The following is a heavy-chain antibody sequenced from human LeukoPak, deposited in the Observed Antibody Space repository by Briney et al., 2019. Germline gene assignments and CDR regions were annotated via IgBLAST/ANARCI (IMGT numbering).Heavy chain of an antibody. D-gene: IGHD3-10*01. J-gene: IGHJ4*02. Sequence: GGSLRLSCAASGFTVSGNYMSWVRQAPGKGLEWVSVIYSGGSTYYADSVKGRFTISRDNSKNTLYLQMNGLRAEDTAAYYCARDPIYYGSGRSSDYWGQGTLVTVSS. CDR3: ARDPIYYGSGRSSDY. CDR2: IYSGGST. V-gene: IGHV3-66*01. CDR1: GFTVSGNY.